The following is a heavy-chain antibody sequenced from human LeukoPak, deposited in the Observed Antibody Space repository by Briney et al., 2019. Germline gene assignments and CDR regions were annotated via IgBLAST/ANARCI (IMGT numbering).Heavy chain of an antibody. V-gene: IGHV1-2*02. CDR3: ARGYCTTANCYPAGWFDP. J-gene: IGHJ5*02. CDR1: GFTFTDYY. D-gene: IGHD2-2*01. Sequence: ASVTVSYTASGFTFTDYYIHWVRQAPGKGIEGMGWINPKNGGTNYAQRFQDRVTMTRDTSISTAHMELSGLRSDDTAVYYCARGYCTTANCYPAGWFDPWAQGTLVTVSS. CDR2: INPKNGGT.